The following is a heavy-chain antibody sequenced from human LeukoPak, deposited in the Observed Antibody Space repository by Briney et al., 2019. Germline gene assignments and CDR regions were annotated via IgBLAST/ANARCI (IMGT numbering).Heavy chain of an antibody. CDR2: INHSGST. J-gene: IGHJ6*03. D-gene: IGHD2-15*01. V-gene: IGHV4-34*01. CDR3: ARDGEPNYCSGGSCYYYYMDV. CDR1: GGSFSGYY. Sequence: SETLSLTCAVYGGSFSGYYWSWIRQPPGKELEWIGEINHSGSTNYNPSLKSRVTTSVDTSKNQFSLKLSSVTAADTALYYCARDGEPNYCSGGSCYYYYMDVWGKGTTVTVSS.